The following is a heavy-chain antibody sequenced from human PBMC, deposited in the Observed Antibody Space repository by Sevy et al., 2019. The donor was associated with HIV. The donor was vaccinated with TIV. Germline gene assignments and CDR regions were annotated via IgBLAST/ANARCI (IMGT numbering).Heavy chain of an antibody. CDR1: GYTFSDSGYY. D-gene: IGHD3-3*01. J-gene: IGHJ6*02. V-gene: IGHV1-2*02. Sequence: AAVKVSCKASGYTFSDSGYYVHWVRQAPGQGLEWMGWINPKSGATNYAQKFQGRVTMTRDTSVSTANMELSRLTSDDTAVYYCARESYDFWTGPVDYDYGMDVWGQGTTVTVSS. CDR2: INPKSGAT. CDR3: ARESYDFWTGPVDYDYGMDV.